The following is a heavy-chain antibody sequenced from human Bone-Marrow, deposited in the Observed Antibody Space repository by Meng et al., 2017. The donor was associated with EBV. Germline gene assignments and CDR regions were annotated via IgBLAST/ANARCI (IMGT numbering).Heavy chain of an antibody. CDR1: GASVGGGTYH. J-gene: IGHJ4*02. D-gene: IGHD3-10*01. V-gene: IGHV4-61*01. CDR2: IYDGGTT. CDR3: AKSRSSTPGVVDY. Sequence: QVQLKSSRPGLVNAAAPLSLTCNVPGASVGGGTYHWSWIRQPPGKELEWIGYIYDGGTTIYNPSLKSRVTILVDASKNQFSLKLSSVTTADTAVYYCAKSRSSTPGVVDYWGQGTLVTVSS.